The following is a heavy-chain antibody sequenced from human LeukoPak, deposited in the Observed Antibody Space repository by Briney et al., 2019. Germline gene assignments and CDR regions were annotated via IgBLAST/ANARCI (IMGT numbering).Heavy chain of an antibody. J-gene: IGHJ3*02. V-gene: IGHV5-10-1*01. CDR2: IDPSDFYT. Sequence: GESLKISCKGSGYSFSTYRIIWVRQMPGKGLEWMGKIDPSDFYTDYSPSFQGHVTISADTSINTAFLEWSSLKTSDTAIYYCASSIAAAGIGQNTFDIWGQGTVVAVSS. D-gene: IGHD6-13*01. CDR3: ASSIAAAGIGQNTFDI. CDR1: GYSFSTYR.